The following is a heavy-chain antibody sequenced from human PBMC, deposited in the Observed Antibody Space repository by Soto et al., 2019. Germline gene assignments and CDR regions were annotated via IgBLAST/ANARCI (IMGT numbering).Heavy chain of an antibody. Sequence: GGSLRLSCAASGFTFSSYAMSWVRQAPGKGLEWVSAISGSGGSTYYADSVKGRFTISRDNSKNTLYLQMNSLRAEDTAVYYCAKDETYYYDSSGYYRPYYFDYWGQGTLVTVSS. J-gene: IGHJ4*02. CDR1: GFTFSSYA. CDR3: AKDETYYYDSSGYYRPYYFDY. D-gene: IGHD3-22*01. CDR2: ISGSGGST. V-gene: IGHV3-23*01.